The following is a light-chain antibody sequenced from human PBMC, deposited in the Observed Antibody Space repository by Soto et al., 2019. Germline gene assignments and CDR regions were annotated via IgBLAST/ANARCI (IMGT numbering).Light chain of an antibody. CDR1: QSVSNNY. CDR2: GAS. V-gene: IGKV3-20*01. Sequence: IVLRQSPGTGSLSTGERATLSCRASQSVSNNYLAWYQQKPGQAPRLLIYGASNRATGIPDRFSGSGSGTDFTLTISRLEPEDFAVYYCQQYGSSGTFGQGTKVDIK. J-gene: IGKJ1*01. CDR3: QQYGSSGT.